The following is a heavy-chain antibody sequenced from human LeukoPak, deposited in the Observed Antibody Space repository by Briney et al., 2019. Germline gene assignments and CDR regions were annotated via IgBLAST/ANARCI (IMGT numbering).Heavy chain of an antibody. D-gene: IGHD3-16*02. CDR1: GFTVSNNY. CDR2: IYSGGST. CDR3: ASTEAYDYVWGSYRFSY. V-gene: IGHV3-66*01. J-gene: IGHJ4*02. Sequence: QPGGSLRLSCAASGFTVSNNYMRWVRQAPGKGLEWVSLIYSGGSTYYADSVKGRFTISRDNSKNTLYLQMNSLRAEDTAVYYCASTEAYDYVWGSYRFSYWGQGTLVTVSS.